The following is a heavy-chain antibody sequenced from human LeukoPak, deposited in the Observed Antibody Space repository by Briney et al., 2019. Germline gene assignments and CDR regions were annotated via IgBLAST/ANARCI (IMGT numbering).Heavy chain of an antibody. J-gene: IGHJ3*02. V-gene: IGHV4-30-4*07. CDR2: IYYSGRT. CDR1: GGSISSGGYS. Sequence: NSSETLSLTCAVSGGSISSGGYSWSWTRQPPGKGLEWIGYIYYSGRTYYNPSLKSRLTISVDTSKNQFSLKLSSVTAADTAVYYCARASNTVTTNNDAFDIWGQGTMVTVSS. D-gene: IGHD4-17*01. CDR3: ARASNTVTTNNDAFDI.